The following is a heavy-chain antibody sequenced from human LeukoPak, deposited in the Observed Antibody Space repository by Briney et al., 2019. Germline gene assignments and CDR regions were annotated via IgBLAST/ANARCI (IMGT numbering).Heavy chain of an antibody. J-gene: IGHJ4*02. V-gene: IGHV3-21*01. CDR2: ISSSSSYI. CDR1: GFTFSSYS. D-gene: IGHD6-19*01. CDR3: ARDGRLYSSGFDY. Sequence: GGSLRLSCAASGFTFSSYSMNWVRQAPGKGLEWVSSISSSSSYIYYADSVKGRFTISRDNAKNSLCLQMNSLRAEDTAVYYCARDGRLYSSGFDYWGQGTLVTVSS.